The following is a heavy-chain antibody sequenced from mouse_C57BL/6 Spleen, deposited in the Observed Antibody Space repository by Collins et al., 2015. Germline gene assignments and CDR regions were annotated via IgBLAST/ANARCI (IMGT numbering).Heavy chain of an antibody. V-gene: IGHV1-15*01. Sequence: QVQLQQSGAELVRPGASVTLSCKASGYTFTDYEMHWVKQTPVHGLEWIGAIDPETGGTAYNQKFKGEAILTADKSSSTAYMQLSSLTSEDSAVYYCARGGYDYGYYFDYWGQGTTLTVSS. D-gene: IGHD2-4*01. J-gene: IGHJ2*01. CDR3: ARGGYDYGYYFDY. CDR1: GYTFTDYE. CDR2: IDPETGGT.